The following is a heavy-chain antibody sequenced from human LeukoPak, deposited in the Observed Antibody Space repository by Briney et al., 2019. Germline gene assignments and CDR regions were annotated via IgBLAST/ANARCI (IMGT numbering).Heavy chain of an antibody. CDR1: GFTFSSYA. D-gene: IGHD1-26*01. Sequence: GGSLRLSCAASGFTFSSYAMSWVRQAPGKGLEWVSSISSAGNYIYYADPVKGRFTISRDNAKNSLYLQVNSLRAEDTAVYYCARWVNSGSYKLYYGVDVWGQGTTVTVSS. CDR2: ISSAGNYI. J-gene: IGHJ6*02. CDR3: ARWVNSGSYKLYYGVDV. V-gene: IGHV3-21*01.